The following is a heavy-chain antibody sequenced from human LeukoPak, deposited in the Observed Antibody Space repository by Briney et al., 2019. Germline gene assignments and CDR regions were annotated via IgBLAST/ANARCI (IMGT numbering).Heavy chain of an antibody. J-gene: IGHJ4*02. D-gene: IGHD6-19*01. V-gene: IGHV3-11*04. CDR2: ISGSGSNK. Sequence: PGGSLRLSCAASGFTFSDYFMTWIRQAPGKGLEWVSYISGSGSNKYYADPVKGRFTISRDNAKSSLYLQMNSLRVEDTAVYYCATSQSSVAGIVGDWGQGTLVTVSS. CDR1: GFTFSDYF. CDR3: ATSQSSVAGIVGD.